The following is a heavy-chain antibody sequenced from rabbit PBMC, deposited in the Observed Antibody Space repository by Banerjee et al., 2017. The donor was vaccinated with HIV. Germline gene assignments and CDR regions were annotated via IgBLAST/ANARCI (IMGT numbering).Heavy chain of an antibody. CDR1: GFSFSSNYW. D-gene: IGHD6-1*01. V-gene: IGHV1S45*01. CDR2: IYAGSSGST. J-gene: IGHJ4*01. Sequence: QEQLEESGGDLVKPEGSLTLTCTASGFSFSSNYWICWVRQAPGKGLEWIACIYAGSSGSTYYASWAKGRFTVSKTSSTTVTLQMTSLTAADTATYFCARDAGGGAGGYAYFNLWGPGTLVTVS. CDR3: ARDAGGGAGGYAYFNL.